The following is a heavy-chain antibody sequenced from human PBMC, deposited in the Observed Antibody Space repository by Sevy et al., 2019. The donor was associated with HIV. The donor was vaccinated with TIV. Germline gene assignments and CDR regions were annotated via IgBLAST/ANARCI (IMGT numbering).Heavy chain of an antibody. CDR2: TYYKSKWYS. V-gene: IGHV6-1*01. D-gene: IGHD6-19*01. Sequence: KQSQTLSLTCAISGDSVSSNNAAWNWIRQSPSRGLEWRGRTYYKSKWYSHYAVSVKSRMTINPDTSKNQFSVQLNSVTPEDTAVYYCARSVAALDFWYFDLWGRGTLVTVSS. J-gene: IGHJ2*01. CDR3: ARSVAALDFWYFDL. CDR1: GDSVSSNNAA.